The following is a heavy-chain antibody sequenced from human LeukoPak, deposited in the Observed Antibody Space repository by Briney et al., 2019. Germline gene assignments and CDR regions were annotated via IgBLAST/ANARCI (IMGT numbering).Heavy chain of an antibody. Sequence: GGSLRLSCAASGFTFSDYNMRWIRQAPGKGLEWVSSISRSGSTKYYADSVKGRFTISRDNAKNSLFLQMNSLRAEDTAVYYCARALGWLPENYWGQGTLVTVSS. V-gene: IGHV3-11*01. D-gene: IGHD5-24*01. CDR1: GFTFSDYN. CDR3: ARALGWLPENY. J-gene: IGHJ4*02. CDR2: ISRSGSTK.